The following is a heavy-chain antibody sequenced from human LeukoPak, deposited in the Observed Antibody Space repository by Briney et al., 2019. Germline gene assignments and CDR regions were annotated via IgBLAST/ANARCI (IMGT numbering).Heavy chain of an antibody. J-gene: IGHJ4*02. V-gene: IGHV3-74*01. CDR2: ISPTGSTT. D-gene: IGHD6-6*01. Sequence: GGSLRLSCTASGFSFSGHWMHWARQLPGKGLVWVSRISPTGSTTSYADSVKGRFTVSRDNAKNTLYLQVNNLRAEDTAVYYCARGPNSNWSGLDFRGQGTLLTVSS. CDR3: ARGPNSNWSGLDF. CDR1: GFSFSGHW.